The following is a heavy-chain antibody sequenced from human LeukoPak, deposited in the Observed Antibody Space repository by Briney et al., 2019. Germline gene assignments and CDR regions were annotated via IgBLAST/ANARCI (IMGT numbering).Heavy chain of an antibody. Sequence: ASVKVSCKASGYTFTSYGISWVRQAPGQGLEWMGWISAYNGNTNYAQKLQGRVTMTTDTSTSTAYMELRSLRSDDTAVYYCARGPLSEYYDILTGYYPRGGYDYWGQGTLVTVSS. V-gene: IGHV1-18*01. CDR2: ISAYNGNT. D-gene: IGHD3-9*01. CDR1: GYTFTSYG. CDR3: ARGPLSEYYDILTGYYPRGGYDY. J-gene: IGHJ4*02.